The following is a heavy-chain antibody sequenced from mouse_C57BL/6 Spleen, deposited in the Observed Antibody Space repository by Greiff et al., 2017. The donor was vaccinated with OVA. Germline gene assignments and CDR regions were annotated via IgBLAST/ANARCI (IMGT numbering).Heavy chain of an antibody. J-gene: IGHJ2*01. D-gene: IGHD2-4*01. CDR3: AREIDYDPYFDY. CDR1: GFTFSSYA. Sequence: EVNVVESGGGLVKPGGSLKLSCAASGFTFSSYAMSWVRQTPEKRLEWVATISDGGSYTYYPDNVKGRFTISRDNAKNNLYLQMSHLKSEDTAMYYCAREIDYDPYFDYWGQGTTLTVSS. CDR2: ISDGGSYT. V-gene: IGHV5-4*01.